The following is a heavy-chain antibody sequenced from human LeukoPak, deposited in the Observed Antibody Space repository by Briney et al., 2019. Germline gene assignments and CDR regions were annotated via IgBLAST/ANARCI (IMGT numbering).Heavy chain of an antibody. J-gene: IGHJ4*02. D-gene: IGHD6-19*01. CDR2: ISGGTT. V-gene: IGHV3-49*03. CDR1: GFTFGDYL. CDR3: SRGSGWLSVY. Sequence: GGSLRLSCTASGFTFGDYLMSWFRQAPGKGLEWIGFISGGTTEYAASVKGRFTISRDDSTSIAYLQMNSLTTEDTAVYYCSRGSGWLSVYWGQGTLVTVSS.